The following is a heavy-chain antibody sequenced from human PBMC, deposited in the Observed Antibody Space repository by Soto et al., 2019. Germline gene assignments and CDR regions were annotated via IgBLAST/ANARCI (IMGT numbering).Heavy chain of an antibody. Sequence: QVQLVLSGAEVKRPGSSVKVSCRASGGTFSSYAINWVRQAPGQGLEWVGMIIPMFRTAKYGQRFQGRVTITADESTSSAYMELSSLISEDTAIYYCARGHSYIEPSYDYWGQGTQVTVSS. CDR3: ARGHSYIEPSYDY. V-gene: IGHV1-69*18. CDR1: GGTFSSYA. CDR2: IIPMFRTA. D-gene: IGHD2-15*01. J-gene: IGHJ4*02.